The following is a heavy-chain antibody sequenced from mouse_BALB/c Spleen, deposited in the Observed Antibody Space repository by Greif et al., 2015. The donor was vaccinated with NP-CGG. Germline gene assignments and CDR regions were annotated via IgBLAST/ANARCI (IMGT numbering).Heavy chain of an antibody. V-gene: IGHV14-4*02. D-gene: IGHD1-1*01. CDR2: IDPENGDT. CDR1: GFNIKDYY. CDR3: NGPYYGRYAMDY. Sequence: EVQLQQSGAELVRSGASVKLSCTASGFNIKDYYMHWVKQRPEQGLEWIGWIDPENGDTEYAPKFQGKATMTADTSSNTAYLQLSSLTSEDTAVYYCNGPYYGRYAMDYWGQGTSVTVSS. J-gene: IGHJ4*01.